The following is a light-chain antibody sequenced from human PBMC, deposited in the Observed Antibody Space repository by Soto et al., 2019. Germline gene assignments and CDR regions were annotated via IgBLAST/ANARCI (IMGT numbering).Light chain of an antibody. V-gene: IGKV3-20*01. J-gene: IGKJ1*01. CDR2: GAS. CDR3: QQYGASSWT. CDR1: QSVSSNY. Sequence: EIVLTQSPGTLSLSPGDRATLSCRASQSVSSNYLAWYQQQKPGQAPRLLIYGASSRATGVPDRFSGSGSGTDFTLAIIRLEPEDFVVYYCQQYGASSWTFAPGPNVDIK.